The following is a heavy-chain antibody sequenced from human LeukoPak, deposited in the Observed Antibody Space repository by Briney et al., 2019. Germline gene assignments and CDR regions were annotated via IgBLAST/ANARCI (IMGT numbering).Heavy chain of an antibody. CDR2: IIPIFGTA. CDR3: ARRSGSYYGRFDY. CDR1: GGTFSSYA. J-gene: IGHJ4*02. D-gene: IGHD1-26*01. V-gene: IGHV1-69*01. Sequence: SVKVSCKASGGTFSSYAISWVQQAPGQGLEWMGGIIPIFGTANYAQKFQGRVTITADESTSTAYMELSSLRSEDTAVYYCARRSGSYYGRFDYWGQGTLVTVSS.